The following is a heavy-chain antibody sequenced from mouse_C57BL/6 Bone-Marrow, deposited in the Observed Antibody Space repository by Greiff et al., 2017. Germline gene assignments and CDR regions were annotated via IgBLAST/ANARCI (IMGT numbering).Heavy chain of an antibody. V-gene: IGHV2-2*01. D-gene: IGHD2-3*01. CDR1: GFSLTSYG. CDR3: ARWWLLDY. Sequence: VQLQQSGPGLVQPSQSLSITCKVSGFSLTSYGVHWVSQSPGKGLEWLGVIWRGGSTDYNAAFISRLSISKDNSKSQVFFKMNSLQADDTAVYYCARWWLLDYWGQGTTLTVSS. J-gene: IGHJ2*01. CDR2: IWRGGST.